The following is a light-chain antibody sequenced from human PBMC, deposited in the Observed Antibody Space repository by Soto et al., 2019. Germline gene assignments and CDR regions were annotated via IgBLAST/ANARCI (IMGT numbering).Light chain of an antibody. CDR1: QSVSSSY. J-gene: IGKJ1*01. V-gene: IGKV3-20*01. CDR3: QQYGSSLWT. Sequence: EIVFRQCPGTLCLSPGERATLSCRASQSVSSSYLAWYQQKPGQAPRLLIYGVSSRATGIPDRFSGSGSGTDFTLTISRLEPEDFAVYYCQQYGSSLWTVGQGTKV. CDR2: GVS.